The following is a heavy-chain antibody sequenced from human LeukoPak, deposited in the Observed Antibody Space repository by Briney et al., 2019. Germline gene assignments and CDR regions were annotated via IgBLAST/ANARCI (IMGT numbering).Heavy chain of an antibody. CDR2: IFYSGST. V-gene: IGHV4-59*01. CDR1: GGSMSNYY. J-gene: IGHJ4*02. CDR3: ARADYRHFDY. Sequence: SETLSLTCTVSGGSMSNYYWSWIRQPPGKGLEWIGYIFYSGSTNYNPSLKSRVTLSVDTSKNQFSLKLSSVTAADTAVYYCARADYRHFDYWGQGTLVTVSS. D-gene: IGHD4-11*01.